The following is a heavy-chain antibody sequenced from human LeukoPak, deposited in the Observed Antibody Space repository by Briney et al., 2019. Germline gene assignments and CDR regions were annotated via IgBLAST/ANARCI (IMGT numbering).Heavy chain of an antibody. Sequence: SVKVSCKASGGTFSSYAISWVRQAPGQGLEWMGGIIPIFGTANYAQKFQGRVTMTRDMSTSTVYMELSSLRSEDTAVYYCARDLYSSGYPGYDRGYYFDYWGQGTLVTVSS. J-gene: IGHJ4*02. CDR1: GGTFSSYA. D-gene: IGHD3-22*01. CDR3: ARDLYSSGYPGYDRGYYFDY. CDR2: IIPIFGTA. V-gene: IGHV1-69*05.